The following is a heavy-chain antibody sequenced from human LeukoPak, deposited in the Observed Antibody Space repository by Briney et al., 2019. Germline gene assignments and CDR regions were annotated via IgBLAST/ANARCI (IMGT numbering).Heavy chain of an antibody. CDR2: IIPIFHRT. Sequence: ASVKVSCKASGGTFSSYAISWVRQAPGQGLEWMGGIIPIFHRTNYAQKFQGRLTITTDESTRTAYMELSSLRSEDTAEYYCARDIPGSSGYFNDAFDIWGQGTMVTVSS. V-gene: IGHV1-69*05. CDR3: ARDIPGSSGYFNDAFDI. D-gene: IGHD3-22*01. J-gene: IGHJ3*02. CDR1: GGTFSSYA.